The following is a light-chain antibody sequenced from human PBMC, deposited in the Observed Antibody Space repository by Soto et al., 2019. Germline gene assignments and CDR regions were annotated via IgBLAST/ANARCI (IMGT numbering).Light chain of an antibody. J-gene: IGLJ2*01. Sequence: QSALTQPASVSESPGQSITISCTGTSSDVGGYSYVSWYQQHPGKAPKLMIYDVRNRPSGVSNRFSGSKSGNTASLTISGLQAEDEADYYCSSYTGISTPVAFGGGTKLTVL. CDR2: DVR. V-gene: IGLV2-14*03. CDR3: SSYTGISTPVA. CDR1: SSDVGGYSY.